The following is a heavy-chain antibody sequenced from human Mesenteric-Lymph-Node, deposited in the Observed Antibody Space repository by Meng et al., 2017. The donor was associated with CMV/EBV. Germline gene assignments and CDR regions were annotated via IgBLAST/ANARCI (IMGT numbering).Heavy chain of an antibody. CDR2: IQYDTKDK. J-gene: IGHJ4*02. CDR1: GFTFSSYD. CDR3: AKESDSFDY. V-gene: IGHV3-30*02. Sequence: GESLKISCAASGFTFSSYDMHWVRQAPGKGLEWVAFIQYDTKDKFYSDSAKGRFTISRDNSRGTLYLQMNSLRAEDTAVYYCAKESDSFDYWGQGTLVTVSS. D-gene: IGHD3/OR15-3a*01.